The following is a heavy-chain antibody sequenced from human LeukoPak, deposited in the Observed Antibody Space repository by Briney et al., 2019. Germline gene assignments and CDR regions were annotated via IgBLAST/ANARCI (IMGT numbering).Heavy chain of an antibody. CDR1: GFTFSSYA. Sequence: GGSLRLSCAASGFTFSSYAVHWVRQAPGKGLEWVAVISYDGCNKYYADSVKGRFTISRDNSKNTLYLQMNSLRAEDTAVYYCARTTDPDYWGQGTLVTVSS. J-gene: IGHJ4*02. D-gene: IGHD4-17*01. V-gene: IGHV3-30-3*01. CDR2: ISYDGCNK. CDR3: ARTTDPDY.